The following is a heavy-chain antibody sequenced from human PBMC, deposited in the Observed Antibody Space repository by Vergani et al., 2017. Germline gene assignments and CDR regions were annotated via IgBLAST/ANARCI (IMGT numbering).Heavy chain of an antibody. Sequence: EVQLVQSGAEVKKPGATVKISCKISGYTFTDYYMHWVQQAPGKGLEWMGLVDPEDGETVYAEKFQGRVTITADTSTDTAYMELSSLRSEDTAVYYCARDCPGGGGDCSAGWYFDLWGRGTLVTVSS. V-gene: IGHV1-69-2*01. D-gene: IGHD2-21*02. CDR2: VDPEDGET. J-gene: IGHJ2*01. CDR3: ARDCPGGGGDCSAGWYFDL. CDR1: GYTFTDYY.